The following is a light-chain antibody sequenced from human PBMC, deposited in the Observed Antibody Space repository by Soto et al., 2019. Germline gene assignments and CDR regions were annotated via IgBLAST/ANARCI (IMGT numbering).Light chain of an antibody. CDR3: QSNYILSWT. CDR1: QYIGNY. CDR2: SAS. Sequence: DIQMTQSPSSVSASVGDRVTITCRASQYIGNYLNWYQHKPGKAPQLLIYSASTLHIGVPSRFSGSGSGTDFTLTISTLHPDDFASYYCQSNYILSWTFGQGTKVDIK. J-gene: IGKJ1*01. V-gene: IGKV1-39*01.